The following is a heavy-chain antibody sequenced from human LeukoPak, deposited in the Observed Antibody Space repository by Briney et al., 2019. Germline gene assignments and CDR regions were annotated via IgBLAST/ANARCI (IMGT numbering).Heavy chain of an antibody. J-gene: IGHJ4*02. CDR2: ISSSSYI. CDR1: GFTFSSYS. Sequence: GGSLRLSCAASGFTFSSYSMNWVRQAQGKGLEWVSSISSSSYIYYADSVKGRFTISRDNAKNSLYLQMNSLRAEDTAVYYCARASLAAAAAVDYWGQGTLVTVSS. V-gene: IGHV3-21*01. D-gene: IGHD6-13*01. CDR3: ARASLAAAAAVDY.